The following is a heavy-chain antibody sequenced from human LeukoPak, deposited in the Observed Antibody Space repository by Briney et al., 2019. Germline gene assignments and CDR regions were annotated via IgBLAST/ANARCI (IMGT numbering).Heavy chain of an antibody. V-gene: IGHV3-30-3*01. CDR3: AREAIVGHTDDAFDV. CDR1: GLTFSSDA. CDR2: ISYDGSNK. Sequence: GGSLRLSCAASGLTFSSDAMHWVRQAPGKGLEWVAVISYDGSNKYYADSVKGRFTISRDNSKNTLYLQMNSLRVEDTAVYYCAREAIVGHTDDAFDVWGQGTMVTVSS. J-gene: IGHJ3*01. D-gene: IGHD1-26*01.